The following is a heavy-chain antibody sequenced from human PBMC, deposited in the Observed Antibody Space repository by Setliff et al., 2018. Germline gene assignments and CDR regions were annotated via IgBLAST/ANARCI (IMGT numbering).Heavy chain of an antibody. D-gene: IGHD6-13*01. CDR2: IWYDGSNK. CDR3: AKDLYSSSWNYYYYGMDV. J-gene: IGHJ6*02. V-gene: IGHV3-30*02. CDR1: GFTYTTYG. Sequence: GGSLRLSCVASGFTYTTYGIHWVRQAPGKGLEWVALIWYDGSNKYYADSVKGRFTISRDNSKNTLYLQMNSLRAEDTAVYYCAKDLYSSSWNYYYYGMDVWGQGTTVTVSS.